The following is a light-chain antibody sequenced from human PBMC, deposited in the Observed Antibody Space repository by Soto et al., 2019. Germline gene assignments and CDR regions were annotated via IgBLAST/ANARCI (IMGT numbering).Light chain of an antibody. V-gene: IGKV3-11*01. CDR1: QSVSSD. J-gene: IGKJ3*01. CDR2: DAS. Sequence: EIVLTQSPATLSLSPGERATLSCRASQSVSSDLAWYQQKPGQAPRLLIYDASNRATGIPARFSGSGSGTDFTLTISSLEPEDFAVYYFQQRSNWPPFTFGPGTKVDIK. CDR3: QQRSNWPPFT.